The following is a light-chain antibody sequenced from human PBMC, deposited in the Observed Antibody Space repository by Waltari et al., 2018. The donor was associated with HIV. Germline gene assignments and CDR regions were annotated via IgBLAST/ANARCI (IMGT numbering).Light chain of an antibody. V-gene: IGLV1-51*01. Sequence: QSVLTQPPSVSAAPGQTVTITCSGTSSNIGNNYVSWYQHLPGTAPQLLIYDNKKRPSWIPDRFSASKSGTSATLDITGLQTGDEADYYCGTWDSGLSVVVFGEGTKLTVL. J-gene: IGLJ2*01. CDR3: GTWDSGLSVVV. CDR1: SSNIGNNY. CDR2: DNK.